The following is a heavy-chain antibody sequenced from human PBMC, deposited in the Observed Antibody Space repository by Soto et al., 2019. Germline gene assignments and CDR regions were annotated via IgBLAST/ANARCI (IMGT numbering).Heavy chain of an antibody. V-gene: IGHV3-74*01. D-gene: IGHD3-16*02. CDR2: INGDGSGT. CDR1: GFTFTAYW. CDR3: VRGASLTSSAVPGYTYLDP. J-gene: IGHJ5*02. Sequence: EVQLVQSGGGLVQPGGSLRLSCAASGFTFTAYWMHWVRQAPGKGLVCVSRINGDGSGTDYADSVKGRFTISRDNARNTLSLQMSNLRAEATAVYYCVRGASLTSSAVPGYTYLDPWGQGALVSVSS.